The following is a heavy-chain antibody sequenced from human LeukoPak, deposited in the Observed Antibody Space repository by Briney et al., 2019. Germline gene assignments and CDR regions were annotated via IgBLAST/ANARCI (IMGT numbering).Heavy chain of an antibody. CDR3: VRAMGG. V-gene: IGHV3-7*01. Sequence: GGTLRLSCVASGFTHSTFWMHWVRQARGEGLEWVANINQDRSEKYFVDCVKGRFTISRENAKSSLYVQMSGLRAEDTAVYYCVRAMGGWGQGTTVIVSS. J-gene: IGHJ6*02. CDR1: GFTHSTFW. D-gene: IGHD3-10*01. CDR2: INQDRSEK.